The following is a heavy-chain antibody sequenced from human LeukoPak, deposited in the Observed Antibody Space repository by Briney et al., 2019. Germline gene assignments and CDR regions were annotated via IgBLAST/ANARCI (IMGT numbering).Heavy chain of an antibody. Sequence: PGGSLRLSCAASGFTLSSYGMHWVRQAPGKGLEWVAVIWYDGSNKYYADSVKGRFTISRDNSKNTLYLQMNSLRAEDTAVYYCARDSNYGSGSVDYWGQGTLVTVSS. J-gene: IGHJ4*02. CDR3: ARDSNYGSGSVDY. D-gene: IGHD3-10*01. V-gene: IGHV3-33*01. CDR1: GFTLSSYG. CDR2: IWYDGSNK.